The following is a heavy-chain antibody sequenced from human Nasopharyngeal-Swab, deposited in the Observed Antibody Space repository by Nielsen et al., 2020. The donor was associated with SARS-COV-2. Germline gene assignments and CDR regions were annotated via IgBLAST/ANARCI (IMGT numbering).Heavy chain of an antibody. Sequence: ASVKVSCKASGGTFSSYAISWVRQAPGQGLEWMGWISAYNGNTNYAQKLQGRVTMTTDTSTSTAYMELRSLRSDDTAVYYCARDAPYYDILTGYYPHFDYWGQGTLVTVSS. CDR1: GGTFSSYA. V-gene: IGHV1-18*01. CDR3: ARDAPYYDILTGYYPHFDY. CDR2: ISAYNGNT. J-gene: IGHJ4*02. D-gene: IGHD3-9*01.